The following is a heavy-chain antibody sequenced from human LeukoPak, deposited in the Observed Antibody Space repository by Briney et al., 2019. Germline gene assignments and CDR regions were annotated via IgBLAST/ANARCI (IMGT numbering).Heavy chain of an antibody. CDR2: IRSKAYGGTT. J-gene: IGHJ4*02. CDR3: TRDGGYCSSTSCYISPPPFFDY. D-gene: IGHD2-2*02. Sequence: GGSLRLSCTASGFTFGDYAMSWVRQAPGKGLEWVGFIRSKAYGGTTEYAASVKGGFTISRDDSKSIAYLQMNSLKTEDTAVYYCTRDGGYCSSTSCYISPPPFFDYWGQGTLVTVSS. V-gene: IGHV3-49*04. CDR1: GFTFGDYA.